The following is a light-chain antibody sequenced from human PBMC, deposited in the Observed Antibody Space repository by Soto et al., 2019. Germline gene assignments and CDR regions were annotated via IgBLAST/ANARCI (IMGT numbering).Light chain of an antibody. CDR2: GAS. V-gene: IGKV3D-20*02. J-gene: IGKJ4*01. Sequence: EIVLTQSPGTLSLSPGERATLSCRASQSVSSRFLAWYQQKPGQAPRLLIYGASNRATGLPDRFSGSWSGTDFTLTISSLAPEDFAVYYCQQRSKWLTFGGGTKVDIK. CDR3: QQRSKWLT. CDR1: QSVSSRF.